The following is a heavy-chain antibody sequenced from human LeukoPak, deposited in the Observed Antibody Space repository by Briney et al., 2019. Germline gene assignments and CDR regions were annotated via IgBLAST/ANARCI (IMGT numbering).Heavy chain of an antibody. J-gene: IGHJ5*02. Sequence: SVTLSLTCAVYGGFFSGYYCSWIRRPPGKGLEWIGEINHSGSTNYNPSLKSRVTISVDTSKNQFSLKLSSVTAADTAVYYCARGMTRWSIAAAGTGWFDPWGQGTLVTVSS. D-gene: IGHD6-13*01. V-gene: IGHV4-34*01. CDR2: INHSGST. CDR3: ARGMTRWSIAAAGTGWFDP. CDR1: GGFFSGYY.